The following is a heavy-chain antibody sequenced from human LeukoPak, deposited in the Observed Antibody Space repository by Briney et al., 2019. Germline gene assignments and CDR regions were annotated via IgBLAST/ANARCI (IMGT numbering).Heavy chain of an antibody. CDR3: AKDRRVSGYYYVRNFDY. V-gene: IGHV3-23*01. J-gene: IGHJ4*02. D-gene: IGHD3-22*01. CDR1: GFTFSSYA. CDR2: ISGSGGST. Sequence: GGSLRLSCAASGFTFSSYAMSWVRQAPGKGREGVSAISGSGGSTYYADSVKGRFTISRDNSKNTLYLQMNSLRAEDTAVYYCAKDRRVSGYYYVRNFDYRGQGTLVTVSS.